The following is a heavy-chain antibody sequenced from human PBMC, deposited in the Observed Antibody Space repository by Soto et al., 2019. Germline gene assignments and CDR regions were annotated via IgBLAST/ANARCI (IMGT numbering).Heavy chain of an antibody. D-gene: IGHD2-8*01. CDR1: GFTFSSHA. V-gene: IGHV3-23*01. CDR2: ISQSGDNT. Sequence: EVQLLESGGDLVQPGGSLRLSCVGSGFTFSSHAMSWVRQAPGKGLEWVSAISQSGDNTYYGDSVKGRFTVSRDNSKNTMYLQMNSLRADDTAVYYCAKVSYTNYNCFDPWGQGTLVTVSS. J-gene: IGHJ5*02. CDR3: AKVSYTNYNCFDP.